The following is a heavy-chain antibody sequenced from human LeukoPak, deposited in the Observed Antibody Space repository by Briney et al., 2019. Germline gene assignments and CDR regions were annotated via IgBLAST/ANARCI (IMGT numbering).Heavy chain of an antibody. J-gene: IGHJ5*02. CDR1: GGSISSYY. D-gene: IGHD2-2*02. V-gene: IGHV4-59*01. CDR3: ARYARGGCSSTSCYTTWFDP. Sequence: SETLSLTRTVSGGSISSYYWSWIRQPPGKGLEWIGYIYYSGSTNYNPSLKSRVTISVDTSKNQFSLKLSSVTAADTAVYYCARYARGGCSSTSCYTTWFDPWGQGTLVTVSS. CDR2: IYYSGST.